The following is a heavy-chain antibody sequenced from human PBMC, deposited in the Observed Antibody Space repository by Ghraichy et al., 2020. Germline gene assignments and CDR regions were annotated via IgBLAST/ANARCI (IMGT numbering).Heavy chain of an antibody. CDR1: GGTFSSYA. CDR3: AREPVFGVVIPNTHNYYYYGMDV. Sequence: SVKVSCKASGGTFSSYAISWVRQAPGQGLEWMGRIIPILGIANYAQKFQGRVTITADKSTSTAYMELSSLRSEDTAVYYCAREPVFGVVIPNTHNYYYYGMDVWGQGTTVTVSS. CDR2: IIPILGIA. D-gene: IGHD3-3*01. V-gene: IGHV1-69*04. J-gene: IGHJ6*02.